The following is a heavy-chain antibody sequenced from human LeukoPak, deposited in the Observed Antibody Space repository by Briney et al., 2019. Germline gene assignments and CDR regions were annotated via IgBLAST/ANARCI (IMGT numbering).Heavy chain of an antibody. Sequence: GGSLRLSCAASGFTFSSYAMTWVRQAPGKGLEWVSAVSGSGGKTYYADSVKGRSTISRDNSKNTVSLQMNSLRAEDTAVYYCAKEDRVIAAPYLDYWGQGTLVTVSS. J-gene: IGHJ4*02. CDR1: GFTFSSYA. D-gene: IGHD6-13*01. V-gene: IGHV3-23*01. CDR2: VSGSGGKT. CDR3: AKEDRVIAAPYLDY.